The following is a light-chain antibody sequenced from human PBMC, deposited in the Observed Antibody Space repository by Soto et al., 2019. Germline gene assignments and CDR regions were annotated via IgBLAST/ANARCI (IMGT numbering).Light chain of an antibody. CDR2: AAS. Sequence: DIQMTQSPSFLSASVGDRVTIPCRASQGINRFLAWYQQKPGKAPKLLIYAASTLQSGVPSRFSGSGSGTEFTLTISSLQPEDFATYYCQQLKSNLITFGQGTRLEIK. J-gene: IGKJ5*01. CDR3: QQLKSNLIT. V-gene: IGKV1-9*01. CDR1: QGINRF.